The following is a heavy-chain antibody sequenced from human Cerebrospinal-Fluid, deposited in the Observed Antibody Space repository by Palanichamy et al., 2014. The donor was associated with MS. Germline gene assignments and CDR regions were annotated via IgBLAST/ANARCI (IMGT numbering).Heavy chain of an antibody. J-gene: IGHJ4*02. CDR2: IYYSGTT. CDR1: ADSLSSSDYY. V-gene: IGHV4-39*01. Sequence: QLLLQESGPGLVKPSETLSPTCTVSADSLSSSDYYWGWIRQPPGKGLEWIGSIYYSGTTYYTPSLKSRVTISVDTSKRQFSLRLRSVTAADTAIYYCARRDNWKGALDGWGQGALVTVFS. D-gene: IGHD1-1*01. CDR3: ARRDNWKGALDG.